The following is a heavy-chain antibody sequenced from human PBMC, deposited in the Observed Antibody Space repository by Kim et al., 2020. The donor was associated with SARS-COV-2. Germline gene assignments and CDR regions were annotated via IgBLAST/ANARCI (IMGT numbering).Heavy chain of an antibody. CDR2: INSDGSST. J-gene: IGHJ6*02. CDR3: ARANYGSGSYSDFYYYYYGMDV. V-gene: IGHV3-74*01. D-gene: IGHD3-10*01. Sequence: GGSLRLSCAASGFTFSSYWMHWVRQAPGKGLVWVSRINSDGSSTSYADSVKGRFTISRDNAKNTLYLQMNSLRAEDTAVYYCARANYGSGSYSDFYYYYYGMDVWGQGTTVTVS. CDR1: GFTFSSYW.